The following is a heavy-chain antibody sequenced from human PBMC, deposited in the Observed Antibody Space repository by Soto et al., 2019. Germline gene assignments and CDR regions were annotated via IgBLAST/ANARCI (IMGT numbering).Heavy chain of an antibody. CDR1: GFTFSTYA. V-gene: IGHV3-23*01. J-gene: IGHJ6*04. CDR2: ISVSGGYI. CDR3: AKGLMKRGSGTYYNHPPDV. D-gene: IGHD3-10*01. Sequence: EVQLLESGGGLVEPGGSLRLSCAASGFTFSTYAMSWVRLAPGKGLEWVSIISVSGGYIYYADSMKGRFTISRDNSKSTLYLQMDSLRVEDTAVYYCAKGLMKRGSGTYYNHPPDVWGKGTTVTVSS.